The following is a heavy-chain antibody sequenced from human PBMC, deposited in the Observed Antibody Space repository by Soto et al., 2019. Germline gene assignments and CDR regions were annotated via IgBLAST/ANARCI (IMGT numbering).Heavy chain of an antibody. CDR2: IKQVGNER. Sequence: EVQLVESGGGLVQPGGSLRLSCAASGFTFSTYWMTWVRQAPGKGLEWVANIKQVGNERYYVDSVKGRFTISRDNAKNALYLQMNSLRPEDTAVYFCARSVPTISGDVLNYWGQGTLVTVSS. CDR3: ARSVPTISGDVLNY. V-gene: IGHV3-7*01. J-gene: IGHJ4*02. D-gene: IGHD5-12*01. CDR1: GFTFSTYW.